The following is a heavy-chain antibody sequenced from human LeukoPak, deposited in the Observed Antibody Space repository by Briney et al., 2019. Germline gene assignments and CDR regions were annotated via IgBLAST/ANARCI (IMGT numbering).Heavy chain of an antibody. D-gene: IGHD6-19*01. V-gene: IGHV1-2*02. CDR2: INPNSGGT. CDR1: GYTFNGYY. Sequence: ASVKVSCRASGYTFNGYYMHWVRQAPGQGLEWMGWINPNSGGTNYAQKFQGRVTMTRDTSISTAYMELSRLRSDDTAVYYCARDILYSSGYPDYWGQGALVTVSS. J-gene: IGHJ4*02. CDR3: ARDILYSSGYPDY.